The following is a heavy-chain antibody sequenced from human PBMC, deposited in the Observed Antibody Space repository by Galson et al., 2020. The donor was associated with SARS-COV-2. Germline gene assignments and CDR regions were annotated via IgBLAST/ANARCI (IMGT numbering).Heavy chain of an antibody. CDR2: ISYDGSNK. CDR3: AKDIGMVYAVTNYGMDV. J-gene: IGHJ6*02. CDR1: GFTFSSYG. V-gene: IGHV3-30*18. Sequence: TGGSLRLSCAASGFTFSSYGMHWVRQAPGKGLEWVAVISYDGSNKYYADSVKGRFTISRDNSKNTLYLQMNSLRAEDTAVYYCAKDIGMVYAVTNYGMDVWGQGTTVTVSS. D-gene: IGHD2-8*01.